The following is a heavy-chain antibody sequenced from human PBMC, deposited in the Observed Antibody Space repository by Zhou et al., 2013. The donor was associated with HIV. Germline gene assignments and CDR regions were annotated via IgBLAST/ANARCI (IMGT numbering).Heavy chain of an antibody. V-gene: IGHV1-69*14. CDR3: ASGTHDLRALSWLSDN. J-gene: IGHJ4*02. CDR1: GGTFDNHP. D-gene: IGHD3-16*02. Sequence: VQLVQSGTEVKKPGSSVKISCKAAGGTFDNHPVSWVRQAPGQGLDWLGGVSPVSPIGKYAHRFQDRVTISADKSRAISYLELTSLTPEDTALYFCASGTHDLRALSWLSDNWGQGTLVIVSS. CDR2: VSPVSPIG.